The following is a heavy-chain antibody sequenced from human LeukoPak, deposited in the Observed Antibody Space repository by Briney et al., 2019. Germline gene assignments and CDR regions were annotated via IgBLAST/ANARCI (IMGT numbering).Heavy chain of an antibody. CDR2: MNYGGST. D-gene: IGHD2-2*01. Sequence: SETLSLTCAVYGGSFSGYYWSWIRQPPGKGLEWIGSMNYGGSTHDNPSLKSRVTISVDTSKNQVSLKLSSVTAADTAVYYCARRVPGRSGNWFDPWGQGTLVTVSS. V-gene: IGHV4-34*01. J-gene: IGHJ5*02. CDR3: ARRVPGRSGNWFDP. CDR1: GGSFSGYY.